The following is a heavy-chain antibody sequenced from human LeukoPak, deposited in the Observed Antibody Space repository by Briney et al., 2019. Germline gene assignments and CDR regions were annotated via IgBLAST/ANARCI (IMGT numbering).Heavy chain of an antibody. CDR1: GFTVSSNY. D-gene: IGHD6-13*01. CDR2: IYSGGST. J-gene: IGHJ4*02. V-gene: IGHV3-53*01. CDR3: ARSSSWYGVDY. Sequence: PGGSLRLSCAASGFTVSSNYMSWLRQAPGKGLEWVSVIYSGGSTYYADSVKGRFTISRDNSKNTLYLQMNSLRAEDTAVYYCARSSSWYGVDYWGQGTLVTVSS.